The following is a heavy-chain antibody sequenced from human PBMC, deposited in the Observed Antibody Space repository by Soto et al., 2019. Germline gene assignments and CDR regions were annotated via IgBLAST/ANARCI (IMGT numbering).Heavy chain of an antibody. CDR2: INHSGST. Sequence: QVQLQQWGAGLLKPSETLSLTCAVYGGSFSGYYWSWIRQPPGKGLEWIGEINHSGSTNYNPSLKSRVTISVSTSKNQFSLKLRSVTAADTAVDYCARGRGTYGSGSATFDYWGQGTLVTVSS. CDR1: GGSFSGYY. CDR3: ARGRGTYGSGSATFDY. J-gene: IGHJ4*02. V-gene: IGHV4-34*01. D-gene: IGHD3-10*01.